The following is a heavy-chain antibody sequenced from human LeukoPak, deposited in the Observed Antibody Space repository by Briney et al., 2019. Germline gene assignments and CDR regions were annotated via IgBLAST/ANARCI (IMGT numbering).Heavy chain of an antibody. D-gene: IGHD3-9*01. Sequence: GGSLRLSCAASGFTFSRYAMHWVRQAPGKGLEWVACISYDGRETFYADSVKGRFTISRDNSKNTLYLRLNSLRAEDTAVYYCAKDLTGPYLDYWGQGTLVTVSS. V-gene: IGHV3-30*04. CDR3: AKDLTGPYLDY. J-gene: IGHJ4*02. CDR1: GFTFSRYA. CDR2: ISYDGRET.